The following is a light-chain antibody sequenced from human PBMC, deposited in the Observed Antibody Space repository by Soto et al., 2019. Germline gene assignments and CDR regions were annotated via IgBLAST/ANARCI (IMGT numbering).Light chain of an antibody. Sequence: ILLTPFSSTLSCSRVKRDTLSCRASQSVSSNLAWYQQKPGQAPRLLIYGASTRATGIPARFSGSGSGTEFTLTISSLLSEDFAVYSCQQYNKCTLNFGGGTKVEIK. J-gene: IGKJ4*01. CDR1: QSVSSN. CDR3: QQYNKCTLN. V-gene: IGKV3D-15*01. CDR2: GAS.